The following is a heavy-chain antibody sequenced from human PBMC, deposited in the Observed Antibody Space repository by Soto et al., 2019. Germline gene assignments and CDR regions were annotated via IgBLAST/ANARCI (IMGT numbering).Heavy chain of an antibody. J-gene: IGHJ4*02. CDR3: ARHEAYCGGDCYPYYFDY. CDR1: GGSISSYY. D-gene: IGHD2-21*02. V-gene: IGHV4-59*08. CDR2: IYYSGST. Sequence: SETLSLTCTVSGGSISSYYWSWIRQPPGKGLEWIGYIYYSGSTNYNPSLKSRVTVSVDTSKNQFSLKLSSVTAADTAVYYCARHEAYCGGDCYPYYFDYWGQGTLVTVSS.